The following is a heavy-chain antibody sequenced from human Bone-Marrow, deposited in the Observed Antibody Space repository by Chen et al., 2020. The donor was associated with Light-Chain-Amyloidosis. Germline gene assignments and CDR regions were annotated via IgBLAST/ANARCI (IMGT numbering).Heavy chain of an antibody. V-gene: IGHV4-59*01. CDR3: AGNKYGRGGKYVN. J-gene: IGHJ4*02. Sequence: QVQLQESGPGLVKPSETLSLTCTVSGGSISTNYWSWIRQPPGKGLEWIGYISYSGSTDYNPSHRSGVTISVDTSKNEFALRLSFVPAADAAVYYCAGNKYGRGGKYVNGGQGPLVPVPS. CDR2: ISYSGST. CDR1: GGSISTNY. D-gene: IGHD4-17*01.